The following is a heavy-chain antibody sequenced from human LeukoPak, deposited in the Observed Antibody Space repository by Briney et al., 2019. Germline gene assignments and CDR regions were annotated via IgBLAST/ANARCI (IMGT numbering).Heavy chain of an antibody. V-gene: IGHV3-48*04. J-gene: IGHJ4*02. CDR1: GFTFSSYS. CDR3: ARDSGGPIFGVARGYFDY. D-gene: IGHD3-3*01. CDR2: ISSSSSSTI. Sequence: GGSLRLSCAASGFTFSSYSMNWVRQAPGKGLEWVSYISSSSSSTIYYADSVKGRFTISRDNAKNSLYLQMNSLRAEDTAVYYCARDSGGPIFGVARGYFDYWGQGTLVTVSS.